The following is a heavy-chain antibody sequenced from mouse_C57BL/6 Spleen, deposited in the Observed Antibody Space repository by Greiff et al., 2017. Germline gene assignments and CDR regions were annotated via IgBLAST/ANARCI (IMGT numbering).Heavy chain of an antibody. Sequence: VQLQQSGAELVKPGASVKMSCKASGYTFTSYWITWVKQRPGQGLEWIGDIYPGSGSTNYNEKFKSKATLTVDTSSSTAYMQLSSLTSEDSAVYYCAVYYDYDRRYFDVWGTGTTVTVSS. V-gene: IGHV1-55*01. J-gene: IGHJ1*03. D-gene: IGHD2-4*01. CDR3: AVYYDYDRRYFDV. CDR1: GYTFTSYW. CDR2: IYPGSGST.